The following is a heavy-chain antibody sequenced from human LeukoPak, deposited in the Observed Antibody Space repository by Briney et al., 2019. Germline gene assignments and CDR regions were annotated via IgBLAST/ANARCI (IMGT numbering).Heavy chain of an antibody. V-gene: IGHV3-23*01. CDR2: ISGSGGST. D-gene: IGHD6-13*01. CDR3: AKAGLAAAGKSSPTFDY. J-gene: IGHJ4*02. CDR1: GYTFSSYA. Sequence: PGGSLRLSCAASGYTFSSYAMSWVRQAPGKGLEWVSAISGSGGSTYYADSVKGRFTISRDNSKNTLYLQMNSLRAEDTAVYYCAKAGLAAAGKSSPTFDYWGQGTLVTVSS.